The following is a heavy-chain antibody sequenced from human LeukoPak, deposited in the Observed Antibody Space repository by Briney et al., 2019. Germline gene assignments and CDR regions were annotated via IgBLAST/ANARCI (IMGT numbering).Heavy chain of an antibody. CDR3: ARGQLRFLEWSSAFDY. CDR1: GFTFSSYA. CDR2: ISGSGGST. Sequence: PGGSLRLSCAASGFTFSSYAMSWVRQAPGKGLEWVSAISGSGGSTYYADSVKGRFTISRDNSKNTLYLQMNSLRGEDTALYYCARGQLRFLEWSSAFDYWGQGTLVTVSS. D-gene: IGHD3-3*01. V-gene: IGHV3-23*01. J-gene: IGHJ4*02.